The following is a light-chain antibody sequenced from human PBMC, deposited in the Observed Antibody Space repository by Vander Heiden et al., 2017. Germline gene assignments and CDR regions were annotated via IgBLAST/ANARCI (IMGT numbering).Light chain of an antibody. Sequence: QSALTQPASVSGSPGQSITISCTGTSSDVGSYNYVYWYQHHPGKAPKLMIYEVSNRPSGVSNRFSGSKSGNTASLTISGLQAEDEADYYCSSYTSSSTVVFGGGTKLTVL. CDR3: SSYTSSSTVV. J-gene: IGLJ2*01. V-gene: IGLV2-14*01. CDR2: EVS. CDR1: SSDVGSYNY.